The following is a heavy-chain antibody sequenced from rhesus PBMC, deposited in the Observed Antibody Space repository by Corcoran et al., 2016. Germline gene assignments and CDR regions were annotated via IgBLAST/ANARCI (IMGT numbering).Heavy chain of an antibody. CDR1: RGSIGGYS. J-gene: IGHJ1*01. CDR3: ARAGPYSDHAESFEL. V-gene: IGHV4-165*01. CDR2: IGSTKGIT. D-gene: IGHD5-24*01. Sequence: QVHLQESGPGLVKPSETLSLTCAVFRGSIGGYSWSWLSHVPGKGLDWIGYIGSTKGITDYNASLRRRCAIATDTSKNQVSMELRSVTAADTALYYWARAGPYSDHAESFELRGRGAQGIVSS.